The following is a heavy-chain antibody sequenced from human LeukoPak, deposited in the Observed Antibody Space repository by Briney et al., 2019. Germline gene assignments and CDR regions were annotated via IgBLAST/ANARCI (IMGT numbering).Heavy chain of an antibody. D-gene: IGHD1-14*01. CDR1: GFTFSSYW. V-gene: IGHV3-74*01. J-gene: IGHJ4*02. CDR3: ARDRKNYYFDY. CDR2: INSDGSST. Sequence: GRSLRLSCAASGFTFSSYWMHWVRQAPGKGLVWVSRINSDGSSTSYADSVKGRFTISRDNAKSTLYLQMNSLRAEDTAVYYCARDRKNYYFDYWGQGSLVTVSS.